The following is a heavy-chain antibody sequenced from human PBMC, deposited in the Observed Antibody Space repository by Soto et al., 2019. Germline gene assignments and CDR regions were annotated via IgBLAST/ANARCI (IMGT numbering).Heavy chain of an antibody. J-gene: IGHJ6*02. CDR3: ARTDRDFYGLDV. CDR2: ISAAGDP. V-gene: IGHV3-13*05. CDR1: GFTFRNYE. Sequence: EVQLVESGGGLVQPGGSLRLSCEASGFTFRNYEMHWVRQGTGKGLEWVSGISAAGDPDYADSVEGRFTIYRENAQNSFFLQMNSLRVGDTAVYYCARTDRDFYGLDVWGQGTTVIVSS.